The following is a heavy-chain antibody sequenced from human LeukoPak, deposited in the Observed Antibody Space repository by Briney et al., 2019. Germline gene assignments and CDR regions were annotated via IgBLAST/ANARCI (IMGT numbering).Heavy chain of an antibody. CDR1: GFTFSSYG. D-gene: IGHD1-26*01. V-gene: IGHV3-30*18. CDR2: ISYDGSNK. Sequence: GGSLRLSCAASGFTFSSYGMHWVRQAPGKGLEWVAVISYDGSNKYYAHSVKGRFTISRDNSKNTLYLQMNSLRAEDTAVYYCAKSLWSPIVGARNGGQGTLVTVSS. CDR3: AKSLWSPIVGARN. J-gene: IGHJ4*02.